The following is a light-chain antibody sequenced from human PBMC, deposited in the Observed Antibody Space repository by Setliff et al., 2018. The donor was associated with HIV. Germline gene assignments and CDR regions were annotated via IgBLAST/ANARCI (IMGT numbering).Light chain of an antibody. CDR3: CSYAGSTTFDV. CDR2: DVS. V-gene: IGLV2-11*01. J-gene: IGLJ1*01. CDR1: NSDVGGYKY. Sequence: QSVLTQPRSVSGSPGQSVTISCTGTNSDVGGYKYVSWYQKLPGKAPTLIIYDVSERPLGVPDRFSGSKSGNTASLTISGLQPDDEADYYCCSYAGSTTFDVFGTGTKVTVL.